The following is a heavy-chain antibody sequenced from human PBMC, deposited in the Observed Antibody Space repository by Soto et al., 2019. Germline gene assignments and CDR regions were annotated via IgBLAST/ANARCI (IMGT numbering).Heavy chain of an antibody. CDR1: GFPFSYYW. J-gene: IGHJ4*02. V-gene: IGHV3-74*01. CDR2: IHSDGSAT. CDR3: ARGDRGAFDD. D-gene: IGHD3-10*01. Sequence: EVQLVESGGDLVQPGGSLGLSCAASGFPFSYYWMHWVRQPPGKGLVWVSRIHSDGSATTYADSVKGRFTISRDNAKNRLYLQMNSLTADDTAVYYCARGDRGAFDDWGQGTLVTVSS.